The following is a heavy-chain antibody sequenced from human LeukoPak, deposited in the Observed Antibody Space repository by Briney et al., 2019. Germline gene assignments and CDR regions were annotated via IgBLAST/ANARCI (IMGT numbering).Heavy chain of an antibody. CDR1: GGSISTYH. D-gene: IGHD1-26*01. CDR3: ARRTDSGSYNWFDH. J-gene: IGHJ5*02. V-gene: IGHV4-4*07. CDR2: IQNSDT. Sequence: SETLSLTWTVSGGSISTYHWNWIRQPAGKGLEWIGRIQNSDTNYTPSLKSRVIISVDTSKKQFSLKLSSVTAADTAVYYCARRTDSGSYNWFDHWGQGTLVTVSS.